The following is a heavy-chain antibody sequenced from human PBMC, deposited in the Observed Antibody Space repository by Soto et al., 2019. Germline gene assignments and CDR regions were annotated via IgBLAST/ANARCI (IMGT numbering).Heavy chain of an antibody. CDR3: AREGRSIFGATTVDV. CDR1: GGSISSFY. CDR2: IYYSGST. V-gene: IGHV4-59*01. D-gene: IGHD3-3*01. J-gene: IGHJ6*02. Sequence: QVQLQESGPGLVKPSETLSLTCTVSGGSISSFYWSWIRQPPGKGLEWIADIYYSGSTNYNPSLKGRVTISVDTSKNQFSLKLSSVTAADTAVYYCAREGRSIFGATTVDVWGQGTTVTVSS.